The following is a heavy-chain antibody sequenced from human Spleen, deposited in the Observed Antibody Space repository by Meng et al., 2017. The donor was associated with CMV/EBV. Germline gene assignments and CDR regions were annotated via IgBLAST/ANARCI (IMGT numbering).Heavy chain of an antibody. D-gene: IGHD5-12*01. CDR2: IIPIFGTA. V-gene: IGHV1-69*05. CDR3: AKDGYSGSDLYGGEYYNYYNGMDV. J-gene: IGHJ6*02. CDR1: GGTFSSYA. Sequence: SVKVSCKASGGTFSSYATSWVRQAPGQGLEWMGGIIPIFGTANYAQKFQGRVTITTDESTSTAYMELSSLRSEDTAVYYCAKDGYSGSDLYGGEYYNYYNGMDVWGQGTTVTVSS.